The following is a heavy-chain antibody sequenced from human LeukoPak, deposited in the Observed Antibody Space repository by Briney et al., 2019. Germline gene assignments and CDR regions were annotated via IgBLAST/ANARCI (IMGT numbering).Heavy chain of an antibody. V-gene: IGHV3-9*01. CDR1: GFTFDDYA. D-gene: IGHD2-2*01. Sequence: PGGSLRLSCAASGFTFDDYAMHWVRHAPGKGLEWVSGNSWNSGSIGYADSVKGRFTISRDNAKNSLYLQMNSLRAEDTALYYCAKDGDQLLRYFDYWGQGTLVTVSS. CDR3: AKDGDQLLRYFDY. CDR2: NSWNSGSI. J-gene: IGHJ4*02.